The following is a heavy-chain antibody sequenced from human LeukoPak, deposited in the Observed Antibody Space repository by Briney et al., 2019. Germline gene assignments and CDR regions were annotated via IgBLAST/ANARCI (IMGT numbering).Heavy chain of an antibody. CDR1: GFSFTTSW. J-gene: IGHJ3*02. CDR2: IKPDATEK. Sequence: AGSLRLSCAASGFSFTTSWMSWVRQAPGKGLEWVANIKPDATEKHYVDSVRGRFTISRDNAQNSLSLEMSSLRAEDTAVYYCARGVWSSRNAFDIWGQGTMVTVSS. CDR3: ARGVWSSRNAFDI. V-gene: IGHV3-7*01. D-gene: IGHD1-14*01.